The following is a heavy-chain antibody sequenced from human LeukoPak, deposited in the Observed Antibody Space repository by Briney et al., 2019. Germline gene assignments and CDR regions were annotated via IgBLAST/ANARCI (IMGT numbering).Heavy chain of an antibody. V-gene: IGHV3-21*06. Sequence: PGGSLRLSCVDSGFTFSSYTMNWVRQAPGKGLEWVSFISSSSDFIYYADSVKGRFTISRDNAKNSLYLQMNSLRVEDTAVYYCARDLAVAGHNWFDPWGQGTLVIVSS. CDR2: ISSSSDFI. CDR1: GFTFSSYT. D-gene: IGHD6-19*01. J-gene: IGHJ5*02. CDR3: ARDLAVAGHNWFDP.